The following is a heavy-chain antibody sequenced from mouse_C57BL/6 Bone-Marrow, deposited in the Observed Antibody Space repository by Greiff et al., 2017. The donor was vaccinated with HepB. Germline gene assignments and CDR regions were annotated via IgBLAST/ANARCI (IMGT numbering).Heavy chain of an antibody. D-gene: IGHD2-14*01. CDR1: GYTFTSYW. V-gene: IGHV1-74*01. CDR3: AIEWVLYYAMDY. CDR2: IHPSDSDT. J-gene: IGHJ4*01. Sequence: QVQLQQPGAELVKPGASVKVSCKASGYTFTSYWMHWVKQRPGQGLEWIGRIHPSDSDTNYNQKFKGKATLTVDKSSSTAYMQRSSLTSEDSAVYYCAIEWVLYYAMDYWGQGTSVTVSS.